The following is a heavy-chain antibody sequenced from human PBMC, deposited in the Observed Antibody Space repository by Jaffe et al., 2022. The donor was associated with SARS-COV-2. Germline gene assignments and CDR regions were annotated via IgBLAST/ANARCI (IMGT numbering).Heavy chain of an antibody. CDR1: GGSISSYY. CDR3: ARVRGMHEILWFDP. CDR2: IYYSGST. V-gene: IGHV4-59*01. Sequence: QVQLQESGPGLVKPSETLSLTCTVSGGSISSYYWSWIRQPPGKGLEWIGYIYYSGSTNYNPSLKSRVTISVDTSKNQFSLKLSSVTAADTAVYYCARVRGMHEILWFDPWGQGTLVTVSS. D-gene: IGHD2-15*01. J-gene: IGHJ5*02.